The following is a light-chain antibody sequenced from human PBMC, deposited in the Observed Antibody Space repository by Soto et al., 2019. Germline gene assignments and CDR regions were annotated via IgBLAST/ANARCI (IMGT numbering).Light chain of an antibody. CDR2: DVT. CDR1: SSDIGGYNF. J-gene: IGLJ1*01. CDR3: SSHGGSNNPYV. V-gene: IGLV2-8*01. Sequence: QSALTQLPSASGSPGQSVAISCTGTSSDIGGYNFVSWYQQHPGKAPKLMIYDVTKRPSGVPDRFSGSKSGNTATLIVSGLQAEDEADYYCSSHGGSNNPYVFGPGTKLTVL.